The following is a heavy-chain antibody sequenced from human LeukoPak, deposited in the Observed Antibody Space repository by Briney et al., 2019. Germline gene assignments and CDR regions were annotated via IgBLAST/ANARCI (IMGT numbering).Heavy chain of an antibody. CDR2: IYSGGST. D-gene: IGHD1-26*01. CDR1: GFTVSSNY. V-gene: IGHV3-66*01. J-gene: IGHJ4*02. Sequence: GGSLRLSCAASGFTVSSNYMSWVRQAPGKGLEWVSVIYSGGSTYYADSVKGRFTTSRDNSKNTLYLQMNSLRAEDTAVYYCARVGWELYFDYWGQGTLVTVSS. CDR3: ARVGWELYFDY.